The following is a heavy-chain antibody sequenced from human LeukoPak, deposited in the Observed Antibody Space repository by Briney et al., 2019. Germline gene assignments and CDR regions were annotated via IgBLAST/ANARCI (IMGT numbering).Heavy chain of an antibody. J-gene: IGHJ4*02. V-gene: IGHV3-30*14. CDR2: ISYDGSNK. D-gene: IGHD2-21*02. Sequence: GGSLRLSCAASGFTFSSYAMHWVRQAPGKGLEWVAVISYDGSNKYYADSVKGRFTISRDNSKNTLHLQMNSLRAEDTAVYYCKNRFLAYCGGDCYSGYFDYWGQGTLVTVSS. CDR3: KNRFLAYCGGDCYSGYFDY. CDR1: GFTFSSYA.